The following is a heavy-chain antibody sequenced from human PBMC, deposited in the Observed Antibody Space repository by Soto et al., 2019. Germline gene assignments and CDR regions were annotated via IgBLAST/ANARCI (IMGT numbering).Heavy chain of an antibody. CDR1: GFTFSTYA. D-gene: IGHD1-1*01. CDR2: VSASGLNT. J-gene: IGHJ4*02. CDR3: AKDRLRRTSGYFFDY. V-gene: IGHV3-23*01. Sequence: EVQLLESGGKLVQPGGSLTLSCAASGFTFSTYAMAWVRQAPGKGLEWVSGVSASGLNTDYADPVKGRFYISRDNSKNTVSLHMNSLRAEDTALYYCAKDRLRRTSGYFFDYWSQGTPVTVSS.